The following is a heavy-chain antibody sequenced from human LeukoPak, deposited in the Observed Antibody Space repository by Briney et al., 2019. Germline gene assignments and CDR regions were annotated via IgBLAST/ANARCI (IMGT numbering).Heavy chain of an antibody. CDR1: GDSISSGDLH. V-gene: IGHV4-39*01. J-gene: IGHJ4*02. Sequence: SETLSLTCTVSGDSISSGDLHWGWIRQPPGKGLEWIGSLSNSGTTFHNASLKSRVTISVDTSKNQVSLKLSSVTAADTAVYYCARWGSTMFDSWGQGILVTVTS. D-gene: IGHD6-13*01. CDR3: ARWGSTMFDS. CDR2: LSNSGTT.